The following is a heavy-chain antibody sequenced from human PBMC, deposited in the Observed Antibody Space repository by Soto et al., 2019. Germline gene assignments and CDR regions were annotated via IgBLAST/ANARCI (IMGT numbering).Heavy chain of an antibody. V-gene: IGHV3-23*01. D-gene: IGHD2-8*02. CDR3: VKDWTGNKCQCLDV. CDR1: GFTFNAHA. CDR2: ISGDGKST. J-gene: IGHJ6*02. Sequence: EVEVLESGGGLQQPGGSLRLSCVASGFTFNAHAMTWVRQGPGVGLEWTSSISGDGKSTYYADSVKGRFTVSRDNSKNTLTLQMNSLRVEDTATYYCVKDWTGNKCQCLDVWGQGTTVTVSS.